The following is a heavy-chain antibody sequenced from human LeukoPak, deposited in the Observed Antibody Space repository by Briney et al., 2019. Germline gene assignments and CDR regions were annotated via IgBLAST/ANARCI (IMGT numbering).Heavy chain of an antibody. CDR3: ASGRKPRYCSGGSCYYYYYYMDV. V-gene: IGHV1-8*01. Sequence: ASVKVSCKASGYTFTSYDINWVRQATGQGLEWMGWMNPNSGNTGYAQKFQGRVTMTRNTSISTAYMELSSLRSEDTAVYYCASGRKPRYCSGGSCYYYYYYMDVWGKGTTVIVSS. CDR1: GYTFTSYD. J-gene: IGHJ6*03. D-gene: IGHD2-15*01. CDR2: MNPNSGNT.